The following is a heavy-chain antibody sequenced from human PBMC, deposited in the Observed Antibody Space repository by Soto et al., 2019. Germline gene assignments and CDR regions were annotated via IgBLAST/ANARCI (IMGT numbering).Heavy chain of an antibody. Sequence: GASVKVSCKASGYTFTSYGISWVRQAPRQGLEWMGWISAYNGNTNYAQKLQGRVTMTTDTSTSTAYMELRSLRSDDTAVYYCARDGSGWYNGPEFDYWGQGTLVTVPQ. J-gene: IGHJ4*02. CDR2: ISAYNGNT. CDR3: ARDGSGWYNGPEFDY. D-gene: IGHD6-19*01. CDR1: GYTFTSYG. V-gene: IGHV1-18*04.